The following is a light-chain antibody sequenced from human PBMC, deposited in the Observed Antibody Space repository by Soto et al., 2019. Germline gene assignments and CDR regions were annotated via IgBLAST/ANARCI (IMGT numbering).Light chain of an antibody. J-gene: IGLJ1*01. CDR3: SSFSGSNNYV. V-gene: IGLV2-8*01. Sequence: QSALTQPPSASGSPGQSVTISCTGTSSDVGDYNFVSWYQQHPGKAPKLMIYEVSERPSGVPDRFSGSKSGNTASLTVSGLQAEDEADYCCSSFSGSNNYVFGTGTKLTVL. CDR2: EVS. CDR1: SSDVGDYNF.